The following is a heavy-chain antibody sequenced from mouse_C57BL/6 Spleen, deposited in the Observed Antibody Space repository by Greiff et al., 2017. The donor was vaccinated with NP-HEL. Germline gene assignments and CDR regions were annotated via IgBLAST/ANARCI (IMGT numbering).Heavy chain of an antibody. D-gene: IGHD1-1*01. V-gene: IGHV1-4*01. CDR2: INPSSGYT. J-gene: IGHJ1*03. Sequence: VQLQQSGAELARPGASVKMSCKASGYTFTSYTMHWVKQRPGQGLEWIGYINPSSGYTKYNQKFKDKATLTADKSSSTAYMQLSSLTSEDSAVYYCATSRYYGSSLDVWGTGTTVTVSS. CDR1: GYTFTSYT. CDR3: ATSRYYGSSLDV.